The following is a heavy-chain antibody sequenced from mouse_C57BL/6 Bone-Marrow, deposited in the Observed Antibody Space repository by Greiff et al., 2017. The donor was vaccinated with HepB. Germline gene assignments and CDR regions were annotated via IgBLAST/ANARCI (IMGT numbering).Heavy chain of an antibody. CDR3: TRGQLRP. CDR2: IDPETGGT. D-gene: IGHD3-2*02. CDR1: GYTFTDYE. J-gene: IGHJ2*01. Sequence: QVHVKQSGAELVRPGASVTLSCKASGYTFTDYEMHWVKQTPVHGLEWIGAIDPETGGTAYNQKFKGKAILTADKSSSTAYMELRSLTSEDSAVYYCTRGQLRPWGQGTTLTVSS. V-gene: IGHV1-15*01.